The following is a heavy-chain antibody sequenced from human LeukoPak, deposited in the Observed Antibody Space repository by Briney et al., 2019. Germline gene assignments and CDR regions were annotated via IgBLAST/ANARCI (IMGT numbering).Heavy chain of an antibody. V-gene: IGHV1-69*01. CDR3: ARVLGYDFWSGYEFDY. J-gene: IGHJ4*02. CDR1: GGTFSSYA. CDR2: IIPIFGTA. D-gene: IGHD3-3*01. Sequence: AASVXXXXXAXGGTFSSYAXSWVRQAPGQGLEWMXGIIPIFGTANYAQKFQGRVTITADESTRTAYMELSSLRSEDTAVYYCARVLGYDFWSGYEFDYWGQGTLVTVSS.